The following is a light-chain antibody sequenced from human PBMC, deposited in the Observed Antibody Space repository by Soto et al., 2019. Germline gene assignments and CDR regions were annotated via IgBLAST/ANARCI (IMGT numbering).Light chain of an antibody. V-gene: IGKV3-11*01. CDR1: QSVSTY. Sequence: DNVLTQSPYTLSLSPGERATLSFRASQSVSTYLAWHQQTPCQGPRLLIYDASNRATGLPARFSGSGSGTDFPLTISSLEPEDFAVYYCQQRNNWPWTFGQGTKVDIK. CDR3: QQRNNWPWT. CDR2: DAS. J-gene: IGKJ1*01.